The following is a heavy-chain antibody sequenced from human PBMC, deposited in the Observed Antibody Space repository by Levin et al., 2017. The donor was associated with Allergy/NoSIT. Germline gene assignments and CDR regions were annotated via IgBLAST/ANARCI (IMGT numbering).Heavy chain of an antibody. Sequence: PSETLSLTCAVYGGSFSGYYWSWIRQPPGKGLEWIGEINHSGTTNYNPSLKSRVTISVDTSKNQFSLKLSSVTAADTAVYYWGRGERRGAAAGTGTPYYFDYWGQGTLVTVSS. J-gene: IGHJ4*02. D-gene: IGHD6-13*01. CDR1: GGSFSGYY. V-gene: IGHV4-34*01. CDR3: GRGERRGAAAGTGTPYYFDY. CDR2: INHSGTT.